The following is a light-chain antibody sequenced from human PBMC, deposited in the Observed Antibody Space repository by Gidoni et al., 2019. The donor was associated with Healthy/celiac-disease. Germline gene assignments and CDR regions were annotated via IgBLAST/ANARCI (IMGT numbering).Light chain of an antibody. CDR2: LGS. V-gene: IGKV2-28*01. J-gene: IGKJ4*01. Sequence: DIVMPQSPLSLPVPPGEPASISCRSSQSRLHSNGYNYLDWYLQKPGQSPQLLIYLGSNRAAGVPDRFSGSGSGTDFTLKISRVEAEDVGVYYCMQALQTPLTFGGGTKVEIK. CDR3: MQALQTPLT. CDR1: QSRLHSNGYNY.